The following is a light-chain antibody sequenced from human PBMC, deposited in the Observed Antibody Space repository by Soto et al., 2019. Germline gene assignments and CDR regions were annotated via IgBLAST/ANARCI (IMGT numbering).Light chain of an antibody. CDR2: DAS. CDR1: QDISNY. Sequence: DIQMTQSPSSLSASVGDRVTITCQASQDISNYLNWYQQKPGKAPKLLIYDASNLETGVPSRFSGSGSGTDFTFTISSLQPEDIATYYCQQYDNPSRTFGGGTKVEIK. V-gene: IGKV1-33*01. J-gene: IGKJ4*01. CDR3: QQYDNPSRT.